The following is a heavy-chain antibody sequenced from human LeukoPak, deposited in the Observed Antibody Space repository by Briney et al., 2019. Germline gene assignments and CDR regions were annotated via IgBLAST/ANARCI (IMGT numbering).Heavy chain of an antibody. D-gene: IGHD5-18*01. CDR1: GFTFSSYS. CDR3: ARDGVQLLGRGYSYGNVDY. Sequence: PGGSLRLSCAASGFTFSSYSMNWVRQAPGKGLEWVSSISSSSSYIYYADSVKGRFTISRDNAKNSLYLQMNSLRAEDTAVYYCARDGVQLLGRGYSYGNVDYWGQGTLVTVSS. J-gene: IGHJ4*02. CDR2: ISSSSSYI. V-gene: IGHV3-21*01.